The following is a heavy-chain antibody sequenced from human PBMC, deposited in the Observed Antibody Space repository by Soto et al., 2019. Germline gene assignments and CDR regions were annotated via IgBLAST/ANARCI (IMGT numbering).Heavy chain of an antibody. CDR2: ISATSSYI. J-gene: IGHJ4*02. Sequence: EVQLVESGGGLVKPGGSLRLSCAASGFTFSSYNMNWVRQAPGKGLEWVSSISATSSYIHYADSVKGRFTISRDNGKNSLYLQMNSLRAEDTGVYYCASVVTTSAPDYWGQGTLVTVSS. V-gene: IGHV3-21*02. CDR1: GFTFSSYN. CDR3: ASVVTTSAPDY. D-gene: IGHD2-21*02.